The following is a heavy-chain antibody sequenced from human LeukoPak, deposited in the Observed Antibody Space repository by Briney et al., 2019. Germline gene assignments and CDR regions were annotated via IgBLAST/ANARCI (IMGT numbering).Heavy chain of an antibody. CDR2: ISDSGGST. CDR3: AKIQPSNWEGGY. D-gene: IGHD7-27*01. Sequence: GGSLRLSCAASGFTFSSYAMSWVRQAPGKGLEWVSAISDSGGSTYYADSVKGRFTISRDNSKNTLYLQMNSQRAEDTAVYYCAKIQPSNWEGGYWGQGTLVTVSS. J-gene: IGHJ4*02. V-gene: IGHV3-23*01. CDR1: GFTFSSYA.